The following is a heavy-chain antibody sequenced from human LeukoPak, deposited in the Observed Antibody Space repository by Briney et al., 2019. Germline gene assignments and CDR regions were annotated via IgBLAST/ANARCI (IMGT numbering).Heavy chain of an antibody. CDR1: GFTFSSYA. Sequence: PGGSLRLSCAASGFTFSSYAMHWVRQAPGKGLEWVAVISYDGSNKYYADSVKGRFTISRDNSKNTLYLQMNSLRAEDTAVHYCARVSNYGGNFSFDYWGQGTLVTVSS. V-gene: IGHV3-30*04. D-gene: IGHD4-23*01. J-gene: IGHJ4*02. CDR2: ISYDGSNK. CDR3: ARVSNYGGNFSFDY.